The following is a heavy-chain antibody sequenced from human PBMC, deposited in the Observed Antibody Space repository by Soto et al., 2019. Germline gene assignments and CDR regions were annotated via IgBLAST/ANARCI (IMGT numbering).Heavy chain of an antibody. J-gene: IGHJ6*02. V-gene: IGHV4-30-4*01. CDR2: IYYNGNP. Sequence: QVQLHESGPGLVKPSQTLSLTCTVSGGSISDDDYYWNWIRQSPGKGLEWIGHIYYNGNPYYNPSLKSRLTMSLETSQNQFSLHLTSVIAADSALYFCARATTVTSSFFFYALDVWGQGTTVTVSS. D-gene: IGHD4-17*01. CDR1: GGSISDDDYY. CDR3: ARATTVTSSFFFYALDV.